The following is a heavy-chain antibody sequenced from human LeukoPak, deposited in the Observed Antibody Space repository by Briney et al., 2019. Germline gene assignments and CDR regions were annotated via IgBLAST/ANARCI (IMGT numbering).Heavy chain of an antibody. CDR2: INHSGST. V-gene: IGHV4-34*01. D-gene: IGHD3-22*01. J-gene: IGHJ6*03. CDR3: ARAYYYDSSGYFKPTGYYYYYMDV. CDR1: GGSFSGYY. Sequence: PSETLSLTCAVYGGSFSGYYWRWIRQPPGKGLEWIGEINHSGSTNYNPSLKSRVTISVDTSKNQFSLKLSSVTAADTAVYYCARAYYYDSSGYFKPTGYYYYYMDVWGKGTTVTISS.